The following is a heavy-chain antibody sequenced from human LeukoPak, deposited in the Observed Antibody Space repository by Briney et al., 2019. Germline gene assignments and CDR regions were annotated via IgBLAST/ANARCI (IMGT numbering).Heavy chain of an antibody. Sequence: AAVTVSRKASGYTFTACAINWVRQATAQGVEWMGWLYINRGKKGYGQSFQGRINMTRENSIGTAEMELSNLKSEDTAIYDCTRGSSGRRDNWGQGTLVTVSA. V-gene: IGHV1-8*01. CDR1: GYTFTACA. D-gene: IGHD6-19*01. CDR3: TRGSSGRRDN. J-gene: IGHJ4*02. CDR2: LYINRGKK.